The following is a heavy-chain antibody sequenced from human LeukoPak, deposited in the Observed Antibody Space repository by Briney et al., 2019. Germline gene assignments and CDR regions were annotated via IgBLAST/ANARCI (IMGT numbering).Heavy chain of an antibody. V-gene: IGHV3-38-3*01. CDR2: ISGGST. D-gene: IGHD3-10*01. J-gene: IGHJ4*02. CDR1: GFTVSSNE. CDR3: KKLLLAGAGSPIPISIFDL. Sequence: GGSLRLSCAASGFTVSSNEMSWVRQAPGKGLGWVSSISGGSTYYADSRKGRFTISRDNSKNTLHLQMNSMRAEDTAVYYCKKLLLAGAGSPIPISIFDLWGQGTRVPLSS.